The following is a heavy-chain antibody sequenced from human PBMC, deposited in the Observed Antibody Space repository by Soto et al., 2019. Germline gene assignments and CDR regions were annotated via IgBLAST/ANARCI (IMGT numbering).Heavy chain of an antibody. Sequence: QVQLVQSGAEVQKPGSSVKVSCKASGGTFSSYAISWVRQAPGQGLEWMGGIIPIFGTANYAQKFQGRVTITADKSTSTAYMELSSLRSEDTAVYYCARGDIVVVPRSGYYYYGMDVWGQGTTVTVSS. D-gene: IGHD2-2*01. CDR3: ARGDIVVVPRSGYYYYGMDV. CDR1: GGTFSSYA. V-gene: IGHV1-69*06. CDR2: IIPIFGTA. J-gene: IGHJ6*02.